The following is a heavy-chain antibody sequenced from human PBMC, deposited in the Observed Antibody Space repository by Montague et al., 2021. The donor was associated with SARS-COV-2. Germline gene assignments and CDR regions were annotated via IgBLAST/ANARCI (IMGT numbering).Heavy chain of an antibody. CDR3: ARGYFPVGGSENWGSYGMDV. J-gene: IGHJ6*02. CDR2: VKGDGSRI. Sequence: SLRLSCAASGFTFSSYWMHWVRQAPGTGLVWVSRVKGDGSRISYADSVKGRFTISRDNAKNTLYLQMNSLRAEDTAFYFCARGYFPVGGSENWGSYGMDVWGQGTTVTVSS. D-gene: IGHD3-16*01. V-gene: IGHV3-74*01. CDR1: GFTFSSYW.